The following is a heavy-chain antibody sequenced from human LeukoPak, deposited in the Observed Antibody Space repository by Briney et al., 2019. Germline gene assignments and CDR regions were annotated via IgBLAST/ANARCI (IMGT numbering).Heavy chain of an antibody. J-gene: IGHJ1*01. V-gene: IGHV3-23*01. CDR3: ATITSMRVVLIS. CDR1: GFTFSAYA. D-gene: IGHD3-22*01. CDR2: ISVSATNT. Sequence: GGSLRLSCEASGFTFSAYAMTWVRQAPGKGLEWVSTISVSATNTYYADSVKGRFIISRDNSKNTLYLQMNSLRADDTAVYYCATITSMRVVLISWGQGTLVTVSS.